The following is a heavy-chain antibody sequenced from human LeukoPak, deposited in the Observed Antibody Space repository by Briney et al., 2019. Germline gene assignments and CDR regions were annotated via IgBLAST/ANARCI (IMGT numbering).Heavy chain of an antibody. CDR2: IWYDGSNK. J-gene: IGHJ4*02. Sequence: SGGSLRLSCAASGFTFSSYGMHWVRQAPGKGLEWVAVIWYDGSNKYYADSVKGRFTISRDNSKNTLYLQMNSLRAEDTAVYYCARAQAEGYYDSTALFDYWGQGTLVTVSS. D-gene: IGHD3-22*01. CDR3: ARAQAEGYYDSTALFDY. CDR1: GFTFSSYG. V-gene: IGHV3-33*01.